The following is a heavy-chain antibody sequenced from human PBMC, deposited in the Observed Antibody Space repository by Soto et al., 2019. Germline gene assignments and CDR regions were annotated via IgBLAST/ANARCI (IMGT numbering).Heavy chain of an antibody. J-gene: IGHJ1*01. V-gene: IGHV1-69*06. CDR1: GPTFSSYA. D-gene: IGHD1-20*01. CDR2: IIPIFGTA. Sequence: SVKVSCKASGPTFSSYAISWVRQAPGQGFEWMGGIIPIFGTANYAQKFQGRVTITADKSTSTAYMELSSLRSEDTAVYYCAKGGAPNITGTTRYFQHWGQGTLVTVSS. CDR3: AKGGAPNITGTTRYFQH.